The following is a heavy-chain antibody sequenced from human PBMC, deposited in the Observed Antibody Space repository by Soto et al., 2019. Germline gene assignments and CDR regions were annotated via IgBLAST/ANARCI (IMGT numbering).Heavy chain of an antibody. V-gene: IGHV1-69*13. CDR3: ARDGIINIWPYYYGMDA. CDR2: IIPIFGTA. D-gene: IGHD3-9*01. J-gene: IGHJ6*02. CDR1: GGTFSRNG. Sequence: SVKVSCKASGGTFSRNGISWVRQAPGQGVEWMGGIIPIFGTANYAQKFQGRVTITADESTSTTYMDLSSLRSEDTAVYYCARDGIINIWPYYYGMDAWGQGTTVTVSS.